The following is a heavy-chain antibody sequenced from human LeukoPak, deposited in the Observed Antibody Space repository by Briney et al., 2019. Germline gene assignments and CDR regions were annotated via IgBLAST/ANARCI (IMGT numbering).Heavy chain of an antibody. D-gene: IGHD1-1*01. CDR2: IYYSEST. J-gene: IGHJ5*02. CDR1: GGSISSYY. Sequence: SETLSLTCTVSGGSISSYYWRWIRQPPGKGLEWMGYIYYSESTNYNSSLKSRVTISVDTSKNQFSLTLSSVTAADTAIYFCAKSNCNDVGWFDPWGQGIQVIVSS. V-gene: IGHV4-59*01. CDR3: AKSNCNDVGWFDP.